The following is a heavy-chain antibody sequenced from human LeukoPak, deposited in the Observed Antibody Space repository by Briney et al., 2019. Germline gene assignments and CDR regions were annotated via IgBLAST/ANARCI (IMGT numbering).Heavy chain of an antibody. V-gene: IGHV4-30-4*01. Sequence: SETLSLTCTVSGGSISSGDYYWSWIRQPPGKGLEWIGYIYYSGSTYYNPSLKSRVTISVDTSKNQFSLKLSSVTAADTAVYYCARVGYYGSGSYYWFDPWGQGTLVTVSS. J-gene: IGHJ5*02. D-gene: IGHD3-10*01. CDR3: ARVGYYGSGSYYWFDP. CDR1: GGSISSGDYY. CDR2: IYYSGST.